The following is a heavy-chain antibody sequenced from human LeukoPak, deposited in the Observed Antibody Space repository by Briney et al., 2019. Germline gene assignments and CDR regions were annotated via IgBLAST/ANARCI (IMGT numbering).Heavy chain of an antibody. Sequence: ASVKVSCKSSGSTFTDSYIHSVRQAPGQGLEWMGRINPNSGDRNYPQKFQGRVTMTRHTSISTASMEMSSLTSDDTAVYYCARSARHCNNGVCFTDYYIDLWGKGTTVIVSS. V-gene: IGHV1-2*06. CDR2: INPNSGDR. D-gene: IGHD2-8*01. CDR3: ARSARHCNNGVCFTDYYIDL. J-gene: IGHJ6*03. CDR1: GSTFTDSY.